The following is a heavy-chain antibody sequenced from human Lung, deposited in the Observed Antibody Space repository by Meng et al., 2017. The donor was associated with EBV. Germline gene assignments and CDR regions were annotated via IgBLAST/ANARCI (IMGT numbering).Heavy chain of an antibody. D-gene: IGHD5-12*01. Sequence: VQLQQRGAGMLNAAGTLALTCAVFGGAFSGYDRSWIRQPPGKGLEWIGEIYHSGSTNYNPSLKSRVTISVDKSKNQFSLKLSSVTATDTAVYYCARHDGGYGDYFDHWGQGTLVTVSS. J-gene: IGHJ4*02. CDR1: GGAFSGYD. CDR3: ARHDGGYGDYFDH. CDR2: IYHSGST. V-gene: IGHV4-34*01.